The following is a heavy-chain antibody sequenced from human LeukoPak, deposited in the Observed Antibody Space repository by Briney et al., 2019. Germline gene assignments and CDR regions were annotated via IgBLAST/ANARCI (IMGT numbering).Heavy chain of an antibody. Sequence: SETLSLTCTVSNTSISSNTYYRAWIRQPPGKGLEYIGSINYRGSTYYNPSLKSRVTLSVDTSKNQFSLKLNSVTAADTAVYYCARVSSWYPGGFAYWGQGTLVTVSS. CDR1: NTSISSNTYY. J-gene: IGHJ4*02. V-gene: IGHV4-39*07. CDR3: ARVSSWYPGGFAY. D-gene: IGHD6-13*01. CDR2: INYRGST.